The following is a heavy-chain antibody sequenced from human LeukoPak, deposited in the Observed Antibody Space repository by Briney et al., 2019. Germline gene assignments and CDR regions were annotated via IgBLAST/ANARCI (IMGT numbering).Heavy chain of an antibody. J-gene: IGHJ3*02. CDR1: GFTFSSYA. CDR3: ARHPLQWHYYGSGAGAFDI. Sequence: GGSLRLPCAASGFTFSSYAMSWVRQAPGKGLEWVSAISGSGGSTYYADSVKGRFTISRDNSKNTLYLQMNSLRAEDTAVYYCARHPLQWHYYGSGAGAFDIWGQGTMVTVSS. D-gene: IGHD3-10*01. V-gene: IGHV3-23*01. CDR2: ISGSGGST.